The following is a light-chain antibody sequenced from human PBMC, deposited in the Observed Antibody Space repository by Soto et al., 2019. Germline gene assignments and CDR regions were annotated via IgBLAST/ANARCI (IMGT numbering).Light chain of an antibody. CDR3: HQYDNAPPT. Sequence: DIVLAQFPGTLSLSLGDRATITCRAGQSVSNNYLSWYQQKPGQTTRLLIYAASSRATGTPDRIGGSGSGTEFTLTISRRQPDDFAVYYCHQYDNAPPTFGQGTNLEIK. CDR2: AAS. J-gene: IGKJ2*01. V-gene: IGKV3-20*01. CDR1: QSVSNNY.